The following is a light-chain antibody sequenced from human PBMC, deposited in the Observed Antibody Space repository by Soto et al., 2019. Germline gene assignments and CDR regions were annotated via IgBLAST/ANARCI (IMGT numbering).Light chain of an antibody. CDR2: AAS. V-gene: IGKV1-12*01. CDR1: QDISSW. Sequence: KTKSPSYLPIGEGDRARITRRASQDISSWLAWYQQKPGKAPKLLIYAASSLQSGVPFLFSGSGAGTDFLLTMHCLRPALFASRYCHQAVGVPLSFGWGTKVDIK. CDR3: HQAVGVPLS. J-gene: IGKJ4*01.